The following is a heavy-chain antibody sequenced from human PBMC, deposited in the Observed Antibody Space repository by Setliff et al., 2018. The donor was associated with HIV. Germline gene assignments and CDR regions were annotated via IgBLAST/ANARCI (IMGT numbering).Heavy chain of an antibody. V-gene: IGHV4-4*07. D-gene: IGHD6-19*01. CDR2: IYNSGNT. Sequence: SETLSLTCTVSGGSISSHYWSWIRQPAGKGLEWIGRIYNSGNTNYNPSLKSRVNMSVDASKNQFSLNLKSVTAADTAVYYCARDGVQYSSGWNGYYCDYW. CDR3: ARDGVQYSSGWNGYYCDY. J-gene: IGHJ4*01. CDR1: GGSISSHY.